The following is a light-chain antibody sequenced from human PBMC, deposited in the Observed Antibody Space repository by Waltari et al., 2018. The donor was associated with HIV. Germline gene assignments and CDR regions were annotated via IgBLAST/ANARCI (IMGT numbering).Light chain of an antibody. Sequence: QSALTQPPSVSAAPRQRVTISCSGTRSNIGKNAVNWYRQFPGTTPTLLIYFDDLLFSGVSDRFSASKSGTSAALAIGGLQSEDEADYYCAAWDDSPNAVVFGGGTRLTVL. CDR1: RSNIGKNA. V-gene: IGLV1-36*01. J-gene: IGLJ3*02. CDR3: AAWDDSPNAVV. CDR2: FDD.